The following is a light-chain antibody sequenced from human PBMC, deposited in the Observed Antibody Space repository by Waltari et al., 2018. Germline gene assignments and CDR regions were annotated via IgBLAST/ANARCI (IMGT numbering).Light chain of an antibody. CDR2: EVT. Sequence: QSALTQPASVSGSLGQSITISCTGTRSDVGNYHYVSWYQHRPGKAPKLLIYEVTYRPSRVSTSFSGSKSGNTASLNISGLQAEDEADYYCSSYRNVDTLVFGGGTKLTVL. CDR1: RSDVGNYHY. CDR3: SSYRNVDTLV. J-gene: IGLJ3*02. V-gene: IGLV2-14*01.